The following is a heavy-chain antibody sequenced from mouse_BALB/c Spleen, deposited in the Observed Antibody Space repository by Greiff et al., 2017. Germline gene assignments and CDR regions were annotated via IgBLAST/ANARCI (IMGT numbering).Heavy chain of an antibody. CDR1: GFSLTGYG. Sequence: QVQLQQSGPGLVAPSQSLSITCTVSGFSLTGYGVNWVRQPPGKGLEWLGMIWGDGSTDYNSALKSRLSISKDNSKSQVFLKMNSLQTDDTARYYCARLYYRYDWYFDVWGAGTTVTVSS. CDR2: IWGDGST. J-gene: IGHJ1*01. D-gene: IGHD2-14*01. V-gene: IGHV2-6-7*01. CDR3: ARLYYRYDWYFDV.